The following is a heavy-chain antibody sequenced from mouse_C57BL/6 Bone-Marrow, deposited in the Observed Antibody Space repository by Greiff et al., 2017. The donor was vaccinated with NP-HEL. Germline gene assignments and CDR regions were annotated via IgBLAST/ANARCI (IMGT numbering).Heavy chain of an antibody. CDR1: GYTFTTYP. CDR2: FHPYNDDT. D-gene: IGHD4-1*01. V-gene: IGHV1-47*01. J-gene: IGHJ1*03. Sequence: VMLVESGAELVKPGASVKMSCKASGYTFTTYPIEWMKQNHGKSLEWIGNFHPYNDDTKYNEKFKGKATLTVEKSSSTVYLELSRLTSDDSAVYYCARKNWDGWYFDVWGTGTTVTVSS. CDR3: ARKNWDGWYFDV.